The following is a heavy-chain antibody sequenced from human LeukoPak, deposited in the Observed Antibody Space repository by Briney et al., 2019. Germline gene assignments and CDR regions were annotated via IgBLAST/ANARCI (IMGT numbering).Heavy chain of an antibody. CDR2: ISGSGGRT. D-gene: IGHD3-10*01. CDR1: GFTFSSYA. J-gene: IGHJ4*02. CDR3: AKTPKPFGSGVFDY. V-gene: IGHV3-23*01. Sequence: GGSPRLSCAASGFTFSSYAMSWVRQAPGKGLEWVSVISGSGGRTSYADSVKGRFTVSRDNSKNTLYLQMNSLRADDTAVYYCAKTPKPFGSGVFDYWGQGTLVTVSS.